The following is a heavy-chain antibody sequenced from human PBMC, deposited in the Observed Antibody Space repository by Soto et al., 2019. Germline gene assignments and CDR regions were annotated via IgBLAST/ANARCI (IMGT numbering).Heavy chain of an antibody. CDR1: GYTFTGYY. CDR2: INPNSGGT. J-gene: IGHJ6*02. CDR3: ARNQYCSGNRCYSYYYYGMDV. D-gene: IGHD2-15*01. Sequence: ASVKVSCKASGYTFTGYYMHWVRQAPGQGLEWMGWINPNSGGTNYAQKFQGWVTMTRDTSISTAYMELSSVTAADTAVYYCARNQYCSGNRCYSYYYYGMDVWGQGTTVTVSS. V-gene: IGHV1-2*04.